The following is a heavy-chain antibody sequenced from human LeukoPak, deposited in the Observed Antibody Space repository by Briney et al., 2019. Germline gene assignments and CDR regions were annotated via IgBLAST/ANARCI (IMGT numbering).Heavy chain of an antibody. Sequence: GGSLRLSCAASGFTFSSYWMSWVRQAPGKGLEWVANIKQDGSEKYYVDSVKGRFTISRDNAKNSLYLQMNSLRVEDTAIYYCARDPYNGAYSEGYYYYYMDVWGKGTTVTVSS. CDR1: GFTFSSYW. D-gene: IGHD1-1*01. J-gene: IGHJ6*03. V-gene: IGHV3-7*01. CDR3: ARDPYNGAYSEGYYYYYMDV. CDR2: IKQDGSEK.